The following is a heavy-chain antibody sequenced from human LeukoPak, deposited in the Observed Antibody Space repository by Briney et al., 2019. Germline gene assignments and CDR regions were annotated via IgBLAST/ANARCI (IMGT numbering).Heavy chain of an antibody. CDR2: ISSSSSYI. V-gene: IGHV3-21*01. CDR3: ARDMGRLRYFDWLCPGHDAFDI. J-gene: IGHJ3*02. CDR1: GFSFSSYS. D-gene: IGHD3-9*01. Sequence: PGGSLRLSCAASGFSFSSYSMNWVRQAPEKGLEWVSSISSSSSYIYYADSVKGRFTISRDNAKNSLYLQMNRLRAEDTAVYYCARDMGRLRYFDWLCPGHDAFDIWGQGTMVTVSS.